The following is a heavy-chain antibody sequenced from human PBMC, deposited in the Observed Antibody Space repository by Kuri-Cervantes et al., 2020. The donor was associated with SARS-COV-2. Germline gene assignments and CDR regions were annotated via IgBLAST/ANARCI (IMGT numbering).Heavy chain of an antibody. CDR1: GGTFSSYA. V-gene: IGHV1-69*06. CDR3: ARARSADYYGGLGFVAAFDI. J-gene: IGHJ3*02. D-gene: IGHD3-10*01. Sequence: SVKVSCKASGGTFSSYAISWVRQAPGQGLEWMGGIIPIFGTANYAQKFQGRVTITADKSTSTAYMELSSLRSEDTAVYYCARARSADYYGGLGFVAAFDIWGQGTMVTVSS. CDR2: IIPIFGTA.